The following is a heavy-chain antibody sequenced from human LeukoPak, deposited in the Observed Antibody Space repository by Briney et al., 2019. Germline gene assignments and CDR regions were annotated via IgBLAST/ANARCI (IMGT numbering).Heavy chain of an antibody. CDR1: GFTFSSYA. V-gene: IGHV3-30*04. D-gene: IGHD6-19*01. J-gene: IGHJ4*02. CDR3: ARDAVSKYSSGWPYFDY. CDR2: ISYDGSNK. Sequence: GRSLRLSCAASGFTFSSYAMHWVRQAPGKGLEWVAVISYDGSNKYYADSVKGRFTISRDNSKNTLYPQMNSLRAEDTAVYYCARDAVSKYSSGWPYFDYWGQGTLVTVSS.